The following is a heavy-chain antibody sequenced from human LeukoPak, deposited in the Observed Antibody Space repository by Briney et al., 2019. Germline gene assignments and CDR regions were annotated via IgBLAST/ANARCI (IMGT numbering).Heavy chain of an antibody. CDR2: INNDGSAT. CDR3: TRGPSGWFASDF. D-gene: IGHD6-19*01. V-gene: IGHV3-74*01. CDR1: GFTFSDHW. J-gene: IGHJ4*02. Sequence: GGSLRLSCAASGFTFSDHWMHWVRQAPGKGLVWVSRINNDGSATSYADSVKGRFTISRDNAKNTLYLQMNSLRAEDTAVYYCTRGPSGWFASDFWGQGTLVTVSS.